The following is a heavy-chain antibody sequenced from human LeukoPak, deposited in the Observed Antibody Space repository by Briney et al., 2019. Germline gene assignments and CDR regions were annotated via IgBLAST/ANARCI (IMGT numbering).Heavy chain of an antibody. D-gene: IGHD4-17*01. CDR1: GFTFSSYG. CDR3: AKDRDFGDYEEVMVV. CDR2: ISFDGSNK. V-gene: IGHV3-30*18. Sequence: GRSLRLSCAASGFTFSSYGMHWVRQAPGKGLDWVAVISFDGSNKYYADSVKGRFTISRDNSKNTLYLQMNSLRAEDTAVYYCAKDRDFGDYEEVMVVWGQGTTVTVSS. J-gene: IGHJ6*02.